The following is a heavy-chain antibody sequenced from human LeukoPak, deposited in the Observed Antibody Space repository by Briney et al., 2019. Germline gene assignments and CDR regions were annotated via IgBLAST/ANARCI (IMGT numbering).Heavy chain of an antibody. J-gene: IGHJ5*02. CDR1: GYSISSGYY. V-gene: IGHV4-38-2*02. CDR2: IYHSGST. Sequence: SETLSLTCTVSGYSISSGYYWGWIRQPPGKGLEWIGSIYHSGSTYYNPSLKSRVTISVDTSKNQFSMKLSSVTAADTAVYYCARTPLRGATFFTSYPNWFDTWGQGTLVTVSS. CDR3: ARTPLRGATFFTSYPNWFDT. D-gene: IGHD3-10*01.